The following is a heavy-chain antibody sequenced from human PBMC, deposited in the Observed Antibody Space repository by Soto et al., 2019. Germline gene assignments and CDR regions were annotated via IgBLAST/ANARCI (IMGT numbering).Heavy chain of an antibody. CDR2: IFHSGST. CDR3: AHRPIVGAAI. D-gene: IGHD1-26*01. CDR1: GGSISNSNW. J-gene: IGHJ4*02. V-gene: IGHV4-4*02. Sequence: QVQLQESGPGLVKTSGTLSLTCAVFGGSISNSNWWTWVRQPPGKGLDWIGEIFHSGSTNYNSSLMGRVTISVDKANNQFSLKLSSVTAADTAVYYCAHRPIVGAAIWGQETLVTVSS.